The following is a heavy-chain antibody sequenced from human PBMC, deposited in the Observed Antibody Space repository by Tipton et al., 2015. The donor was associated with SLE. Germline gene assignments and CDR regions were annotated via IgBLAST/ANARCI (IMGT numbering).Heavy chain of an antibody. Sequence: SLRLSCAASGFSVSSSYMGCVRQAPGKGLEWVSLIYRGGTTYHSDSVKGRFTISRDNSRNTLYLQMSSLRAEDTAVYYCARGGRFDNQGFDYWGQGTLVTVSS. CDR1: GFSVSSSY. CDR2: IYRGGTT. V-gene: IGHV3-53*01. CDR3: ARGGRFDNQGFDY. J-gene: IGHJ4*02. D-gene: IGHD3-9*01.